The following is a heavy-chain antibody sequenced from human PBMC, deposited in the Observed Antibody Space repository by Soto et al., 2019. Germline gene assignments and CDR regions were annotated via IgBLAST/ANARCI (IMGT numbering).Heavy chain of an antibody. J-gene: IGHJ6*02. CDR3: ARAGYPYYYYYGMDV. D-gene: IGHD3-9*01. CDR2: ISYDGSNK. V-gene: IGHV3-30-3*01. Sequence: GGSLRLSCAASGFTFSSYAMHWVRQAPGKGLEWVAVISYDGSNKYYADSVKGRFTISRDNSKNTLYLQMNSLRAEDTAVYYCARAGYPYYYYYGMDVWGQGTTVTVSS. CDR1: GFTFSSYA.